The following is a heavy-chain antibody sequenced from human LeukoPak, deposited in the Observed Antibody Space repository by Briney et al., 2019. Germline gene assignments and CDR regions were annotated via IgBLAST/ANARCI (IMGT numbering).Heavy chain of an antibody. J-gene: IGHJ5*02. CDR3: ARGPYNDYGWFDP. CDR2: ISAYNGNT. V-gene: IGHV1-18*01. D-gene: IGHD4-17*01. CDR1: GYTFTIYG. Sequence: ASVKVSCKASGYTFTIYGISWVRQAPGQGLECMGWISAYNGNTNYAQKLQGRVTMTTDTSTSTAYMELRSLRSEDTAMYYCARGPYNDYGWFDPWGQGTLLTVSS.